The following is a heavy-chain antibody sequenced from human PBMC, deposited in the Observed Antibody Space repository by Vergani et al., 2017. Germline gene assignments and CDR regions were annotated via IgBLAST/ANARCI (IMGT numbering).Heavy chain of an antibody. CDR3: ARYIIVRGYFDS. CDR1: GDSMNSDY. V-gene: IGHV4-59*01. J-gene: IGHJ4*02. CDR2: IHYRGST. Sequence: QVQLQESGPGLVRPSETMSLTCTVSGDSMNSDYWSWIRQSPGKGLEWIGYIHYRGSTNYNPSIKSRVTLSVDTSKNQFFLRLSSVTAADTAFYYCARYIIVRGYFDSWGQGIRVIVSS. D-gene: IGHD3-10*01.